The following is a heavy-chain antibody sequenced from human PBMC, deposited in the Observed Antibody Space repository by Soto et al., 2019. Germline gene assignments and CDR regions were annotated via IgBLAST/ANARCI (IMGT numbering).Heavy chain of an antibody. D-gene: IGHD6-13*01. Sequence: GASVKVSCKASGYTFTSYGLSWVRQAPGQGLEWMGWISAYNGNTNYARTLQGRVTMTTDTSTSTAYMELRSLRSDDTAVYYCARDGGAAADLLTGMDVWGQGTTVTVSS. CDR3: ARDGGAAADLLTGMDV. CDR1: GYTFTSYG. CDR2: ISAYNGNT. V-gene: IGHV1-18*04. J-gene: IGHJ6*02.